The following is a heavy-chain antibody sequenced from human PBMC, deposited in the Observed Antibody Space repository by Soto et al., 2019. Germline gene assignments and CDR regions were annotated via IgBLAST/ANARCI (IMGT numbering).Heavy chain of an antibody. D-gene: IGHD1-20*01. Sequence: LRLSGASSVFTLRDHYMRWSLDSRMKGLEWIEDSGESGSFTRYADSVKGRFSVYRDNAKNSIYLQTSRMRGDHTDIYHCVRSGAKYNLIDYWGPGTPVTVSS. J-gene: IGHJ4*02. CDR2: SGESGSFT. V-gene: IGHV3-11*06. CDR1: VFTLRDHY. CDR3: VRSGAKYNLIDY.